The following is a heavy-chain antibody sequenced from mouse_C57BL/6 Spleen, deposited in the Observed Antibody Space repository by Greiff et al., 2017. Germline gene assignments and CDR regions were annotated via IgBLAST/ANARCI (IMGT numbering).Heavy chain of an antibody. CDR2: IDPSDSET. CDR1: GYTFTSYW. Sequence: QVQLQQPGAELVRPGSSVKLSCKASGYTFTSYWMHWVKQRPIQGLEWIGNIDPSDSETHYNQKFKDKATLTVDKSSSTAYMQLSSLTSEDSAVYYCARSAYSNSFAYWGQGTLVTVSA. CDR3: ARSAYSNSFAY. V-gene: IGHV1-52*01. D-gene: IGHD2-5*01. J-gene: IGHJ3*01.